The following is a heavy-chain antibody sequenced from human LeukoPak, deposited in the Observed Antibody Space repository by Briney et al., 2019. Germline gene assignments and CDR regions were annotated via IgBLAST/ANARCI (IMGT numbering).Heavy chain of an antibody. Sequence: GGSLRLSCAASGFTFDDYAMHWVRQAPGKGLEWVSGISWNSGRIGYADSVKGRFTISRDNAKNSLYLRMNSLRAEDMALYYCAKDISRNCDSWGYDYWGQGTLVTVSS. CDR2: ISWNSGRI. V-gene: IGHV3-9*03. D-gene: IGHD2-21*01. CDR3: AKDISRNCDSWGYDY. J-gene: IGHJ4*02. CDR1: GFTFDDYA.